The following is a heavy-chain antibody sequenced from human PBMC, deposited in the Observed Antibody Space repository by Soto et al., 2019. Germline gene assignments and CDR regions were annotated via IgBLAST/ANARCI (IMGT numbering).Heavy chain of an antibody. CDR3: AREGEMATIRRHDAFDI. Sequence: SVKVSCAASGVTFSSYAISWVRQAPGQGLEWMGGIIPIFGTANYAQKFQGRVTITADESTSTAYMELSSLRSEDTAVYYCAREGEMATIRRHDAFDIWGQGTMVTVSS. D-gene: IGHD5-12*01. CDR1: GVTFSSYA. J-gene: IGHJ3*02. CDR2: IIPIFGTA. V-gene: IGHV1-69*13.